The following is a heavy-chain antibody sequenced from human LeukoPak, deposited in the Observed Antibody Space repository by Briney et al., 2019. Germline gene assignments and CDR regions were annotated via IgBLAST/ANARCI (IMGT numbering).Heavy chain of an antibody. CDR1: GFTFSSYW. D-gene: IGHD6-19*01. Sequence: GGSLRLSCAASGFTFSSYWMSWVRQAPGKGLEWVANIKQDGSEKYYVDSVKGRFTISRDNAKNSLYLQMNSLRAEDTAVYYCARGGILVPGIAVAGYFDYWGREPWSPSPQ. CDR3: ARGGILVPGIAVAGYFDY. V-gene: IGHV3-7*01. CDR2: IKQDGSEK. J-gene: IGHJ4*02.